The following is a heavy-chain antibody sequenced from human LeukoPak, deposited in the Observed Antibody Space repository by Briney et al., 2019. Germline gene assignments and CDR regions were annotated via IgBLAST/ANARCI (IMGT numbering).Heavy chain of an antibody. CDR3: ARVRGGYCSSTSCYSDAFDI. Sequence: ASLKVPCKASGGTFSSYAISWVRQAPGQGLEWIRGIIRIFGTANYAQTFQRRVTITTDESTSTAYMELSSLRSEDTAVYYCARVRGGYCSSTSCYSDAFDIWGQGTMVTVSS. CDR2: IIRIFGTA. D-gene: IGHD2-2*01. CDR1: GGTFSSYA. J-gene: IGHJ3*02. V-gene: IGHV1-69*05.